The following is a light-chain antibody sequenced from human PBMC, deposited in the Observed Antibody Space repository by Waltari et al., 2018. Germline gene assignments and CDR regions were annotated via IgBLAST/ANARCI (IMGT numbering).Light chain of an antibody. J-gene: IGLJ7*01. V-gene: IGLV1-51*02. CDR1: SSNIGNNY. Sequence: QSVLTQPPSVSAAPGQRVTISCSGGSSNIGNNYVSWYRQFPGTAPKHLIYENRERPSGIPGRCSGSKSGTSATLDITGLQAGDEADYYCGTWDSSLSGAVFGGGTHLTVL. CDR3: GTWDSSLSGAV. CDR2: ENR.